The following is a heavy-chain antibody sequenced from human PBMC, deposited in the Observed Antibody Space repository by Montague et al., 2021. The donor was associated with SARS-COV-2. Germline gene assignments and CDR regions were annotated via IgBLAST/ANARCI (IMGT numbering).Heavy chain of an antibody. D-gene: IGHD6-19*01. CDR1: GGSISSYH. CDR3: ARGSGWMGNAFDI. Sequence: SETLSLTCTVSGGSISSYHWSWIRQPPGKGLEWIGYIYYSGSTNYNPSLKSRVTISVDTSKNRFSLKLSSVTAADTAVYYCARGSGWMGNAFDIWGQGTMVTVSS. J-gene: IGHJ3*02. V-gene: IGHV4-59*01. CDR2: IYYSGST.